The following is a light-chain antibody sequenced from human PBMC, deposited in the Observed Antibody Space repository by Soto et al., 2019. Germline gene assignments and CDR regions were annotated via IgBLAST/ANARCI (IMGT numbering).Light chain of an antibody. Sequence: IVLTQPPGTLSLSPGERATLSCRATQSVSSNYLAWYQQKAGQAPRLLIYGASSRATGIPDRFSGSGSETDFTLTISRLEPEDFAVYYCQQYGRSPLTFGQGTRLEIK. CDR3: QQYGRSPLT. CDR1: QSVSSNY. J-gene: IGKJ5*01. V-gene: IGKV3-20*01. CDR2: GAS.